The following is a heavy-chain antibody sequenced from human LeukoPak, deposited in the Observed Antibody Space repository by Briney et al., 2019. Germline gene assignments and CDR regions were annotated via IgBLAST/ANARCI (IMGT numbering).Heavy chain of an antibody. CDR2: IYPGDSDT. D-gene: IGHD3-3*01. CDR1: GYRFTSYW. Sequence: GESLKISCKGSGYRFTSYWIGWVRQMPGEGLEWMGIIYPGDSDTRYSPSFQGQVTISADKSISTAYLQWSSLKASDTAMYYCARRNDFWSGPYYYYGMDVWGQGTTVTVSS. V-gene: IGHV5-51*01. J-gene: IGHJ6*02. CDR3: ARRNDFWSGPYYYYGMDV.